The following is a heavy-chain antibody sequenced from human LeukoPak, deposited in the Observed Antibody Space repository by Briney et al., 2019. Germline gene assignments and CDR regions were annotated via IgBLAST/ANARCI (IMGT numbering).Heavy chain of an antibody. CDR1: GGTFSSYA. J-gene: IGHJ4*02. V-gene: IGHV1-69*13. D-gene: IGHD2-21*02. CDR3: AREGLVTAIFPTRGYYFDY. CDR2: IIPIFGTA. Sequence: GASVKVSCKASGGTFSSYAISWVRQAPGQGLEWMGGIIPIFGTANYAQKFQGRVTITADESTSTAYMELSSLRSEDTAVYHCAREGLVTAIFPTRGYYFDYWGQGTLVTVSS.